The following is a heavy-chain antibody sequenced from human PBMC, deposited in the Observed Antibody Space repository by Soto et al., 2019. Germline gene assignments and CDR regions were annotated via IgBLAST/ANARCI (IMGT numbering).Heavy chain of an antibody. D-gene: IGHD2-2*01. V-gene: IGHV3-48*01. J-gene: IGHJ1*01. CDR2: ITGSSGTI. CDR3: VRAECTNCYGFQY. CDR1: GFSFSSYS. Sequence: VQLVESGGGLAQPGGSLRLSCVTSGFSFSSYSMNWVRQAPGKGVEWVSYITGSSGTIYYADSVKGRFTISRDNAKNSVYLQMNSLGAEDTAVYYCVRAECTNCYGFQYWGQGTLVTVSS.